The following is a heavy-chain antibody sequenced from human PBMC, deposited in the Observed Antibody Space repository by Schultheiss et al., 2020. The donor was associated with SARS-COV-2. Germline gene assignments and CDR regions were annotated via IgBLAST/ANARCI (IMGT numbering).Heavy chain of an antibody. D-gene: IGHD3-10*01. J-gene: IGHJ4*02. CDR1: GFTFDDYA. CDR3: ARVRRGDYFDY. Sequence: SLKISCAASGFTFDDYAMHWVRQAPGRGLEWVSGIGWNSASIGYADSVKGRFTISRDNAKNSLYLQMNSLRAEDTAVYYCARVRRGDYFDYWGQGTLVTVSS. CDR2: IGWNSASI. V-gene: IGHV3-9*01.